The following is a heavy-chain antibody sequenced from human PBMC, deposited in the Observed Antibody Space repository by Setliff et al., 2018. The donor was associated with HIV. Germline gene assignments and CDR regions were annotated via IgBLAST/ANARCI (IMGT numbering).Heavy chain of an antibody. D-gene: IGHD3-10*01. J-gene: IGHJ6*03. CDR1: GFIFSDYY. Sequence: VGSLRLSCAASGFIFSDYYMSWVRQAPGKGLEWVSYISSSSTYTNYADSVKGRFTISRDNAKNSLYLQMISLRAEDTAVYYCARDRLGVKGYYYMDVWGKGTTVTVSS. V-gene: IGHV3-11*05. CDR3: ARDRLGVKGYYYMDV. CDR2: ISSSSTYT.